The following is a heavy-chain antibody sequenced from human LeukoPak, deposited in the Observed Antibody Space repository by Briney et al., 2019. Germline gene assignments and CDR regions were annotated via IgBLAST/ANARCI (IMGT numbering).Heavy chain of an antibody. D-gene: IGHD6-19*01. CDR2: ISSSSSYI. V-gene: IGHV3-21*01. Sequence: GGPLRLSCEASGFTFSSYTMNWVRQPPGKGLEWSSPISSSSSYIYYADSVKGRFTISRDNAKNSLYLQMNSLRAEDTAVYYCARGAEYSSGWYWFDPWGQGTLVTVSS. CDR3: ARGAEYSSGWYWFDP. J-gene: IGHJ5*02. CDR1: GFTFSSYT.